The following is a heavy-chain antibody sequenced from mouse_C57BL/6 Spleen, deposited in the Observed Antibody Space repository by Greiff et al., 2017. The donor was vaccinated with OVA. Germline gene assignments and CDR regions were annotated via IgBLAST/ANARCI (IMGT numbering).Heavy chain of an antibody. D-gene: IGHD1-1*01. Sequence: QVHVKQSGAELVKPGASVKLSCKASGYTFTSYWMHWVKQRPGQGLEWIGMIHPNSGSTNYNEKFKSKATLTVDKTSSTAYMQLSSLTSEDSAVYYCARSDYGSSYDWYFDVWGTGTTVTVSS. CDR3: ARSDYGSSYDWYFDV. V-gene: IGHV1-64*01. J-gene: IGHJ1*03. CDR1: GYTFTSYW. CDR2: IHPNSGST.